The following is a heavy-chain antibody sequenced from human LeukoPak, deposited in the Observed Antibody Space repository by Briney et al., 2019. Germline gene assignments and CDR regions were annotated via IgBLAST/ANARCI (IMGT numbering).Heavy chain of an antibody. CDR3: ASLGRTIFGVVTDPLRRWFDP. D-gene: IGHD3-3*01. CDR1: GFTFSSYA. CDR2: ISYDGSNK. V-gene: IGHV3-30-3*01. Sequence: GGSLRLSCAASGFTFSSYAMHWVRQAPGKGLEWVAVISYDGSNKYYADSVKGRFTISRDNSKNTLYLQMNSLRAEDAAVYYCASLGRTIFGVVTDPLRRWFDPWGQGTLVTVSS. J-gene: IGHJ5*02.